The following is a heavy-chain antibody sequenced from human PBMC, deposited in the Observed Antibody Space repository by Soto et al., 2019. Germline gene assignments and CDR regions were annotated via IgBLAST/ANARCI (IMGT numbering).Heavy chain of an antibody. CDR3: ARDYGITMIVAHAFDI. J-gene: IGHJ3*02. CDR2: ISYDGSNK. Sequence: GGSLRLSCAASGFTFSSYAMHWVRQAPGKGLEWVAVISYDGSNKYYADSVKGRFTISRDNSKNTLYLQMNRLRAEDTAVYYCARDYGITMIVAHAFDIWGQGTMVTVSS. V-gene: IGHV3-30-3*01. D-gene: IGHD3-22*01. CDR1: GFTFSSYA.